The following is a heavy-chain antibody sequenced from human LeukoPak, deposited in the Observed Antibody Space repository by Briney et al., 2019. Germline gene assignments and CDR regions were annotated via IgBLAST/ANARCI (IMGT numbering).Heavy chain of an antibody. J-gene: IGHJ4*02. CDR3: AVGVRRSSGSYYLGY. CDR2: INPSGGST. D-gene: IGHD1-26*01. V-gene: IGHV1-46*01. Sequence: ASVTVSCKASGYTFTRYYMHWVRQAPGQGREGMGIINPSGGSTSYSQKFQGRVTMTSDTFTSTVYIVLSSLRSEDTAVYYCAVGVRRSSGSYYLGYWGQGTLVTVSS. CDR1: GYTFTRYY.